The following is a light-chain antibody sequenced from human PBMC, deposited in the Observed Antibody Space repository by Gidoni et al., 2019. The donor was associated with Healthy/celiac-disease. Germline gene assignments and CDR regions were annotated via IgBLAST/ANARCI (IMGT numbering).Light chain of an antibody. J-gene: IGKJ3*01. CDR1: QSSSSY. CDR2: AAS. CDR3: QQSYSTPFT. V-gene: IGKV1-39*01. Sequence: DIQITQSPSSLSASVGDRVTITCRASQSSSSYLNWYQQKPGKAPKLLIYAASSLQSGVPSRFSGSGSGTDFTLTISSLQPEDFATYYCQQSYSTPFTFXPXTKVDIK.